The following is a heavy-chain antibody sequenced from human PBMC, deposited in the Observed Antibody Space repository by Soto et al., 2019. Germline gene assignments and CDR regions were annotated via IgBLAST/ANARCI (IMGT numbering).Heavy chain of an antibody. D-gene: IGHD3-22*01. J-gene: IGHJ6*02. CDR2: IYPGDSDT. V-gene: IGHV5-51*01. CDR3: ARRYYYDSSGPDYYYYGMDV. Sequence: GEPLKISCKGSGYSFTSYWIGWVRQMPGKGLEWMGIIYPGDSDTRYSPSFQGQVTISADKSISTAYLQWSSLKASDTAMYYCARRYYYDSSGPDYYYYGMDVWGQGTTVTVSS. CDR1: GYSFTSYW.